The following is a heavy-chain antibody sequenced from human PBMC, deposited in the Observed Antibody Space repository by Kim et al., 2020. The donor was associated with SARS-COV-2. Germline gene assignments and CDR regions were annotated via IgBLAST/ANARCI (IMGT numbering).Heavy chain of an antibody. J-gene: IGHJ6*03. Sequence: SGPTLVNPTQTLTLTCTFSGFPLSTSGMCVTWIRQPPGKALEWLARIDWDDDKYYNTSLKTRLTISKDTSKNQVVLTMTNIDPVDTGTYYCTRNRGIGTTRSQSFRNYLDICGKGATVTVSS. V-gene: IGHV2-70*11. CDR3: TRNRGIGTTRSQSFRNYLDI. CDR1: GFPLSTSGMC. CDR2: IDWDDDK. D-gene: IGHD1-1*01.